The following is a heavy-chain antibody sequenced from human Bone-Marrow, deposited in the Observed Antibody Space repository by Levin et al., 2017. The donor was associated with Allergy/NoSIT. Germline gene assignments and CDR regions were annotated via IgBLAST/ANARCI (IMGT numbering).Heavy chain of an antibody. J-gene: IGHJ6*02. CDR1: GYIFSSYS. D-gene: IGHD4-11*01. V-gene: IGHV1-3*01. CDR3: ARGTTSSNFYAMDV. CDR2: IKAGNGVT. Sequence: RGESLKISCKTSGYIFSSYSLQWVRQAPGQRPEWLGWIKAGNGVTRYSQKFQGRVTISRDTPASTAYMDLSSLTSEDTAIYYCARGTTSSNFYAMDVWGQGTSVIVSS.